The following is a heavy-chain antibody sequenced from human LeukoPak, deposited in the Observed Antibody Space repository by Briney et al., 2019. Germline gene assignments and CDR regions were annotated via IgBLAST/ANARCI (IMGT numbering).Heavy chain of an antibody. CDR3: ARDGRPFSYYDILTGYYRRTPGTDGYDAFDI. D-gene: IGHD3-9*01. V-gene: IGHV3-7*01. CDR1: GFTFSGYW. J-gene: IGHJ3*02. Sequence: PGGSLRLSCAASGFTFSGYWMSWVRQAPGKGLEWVANIKQDGSEKYYVDSVKGRFTISRDNAKNSLYLQMNSLRAEDTAVYYCARDGRPFSYYDILTGYYRRTPGTDGYDAFDIWGQGTVVTVSS. CDR2: IKQDGSEK.